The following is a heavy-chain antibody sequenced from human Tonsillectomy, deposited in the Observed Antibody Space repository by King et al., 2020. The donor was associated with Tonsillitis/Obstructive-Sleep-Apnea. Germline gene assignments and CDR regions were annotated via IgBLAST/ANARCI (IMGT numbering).Heavy chain of an antibody. V-gene: IGHV1-18*01. J-gene: IGHJ4*02. Sequence: QLVQSGAEVKKPGASVKVSCKASGYTFTNYGISWVRQAPGQGLEWMAWISAHNGHTNYAQKFQGRVTMTTDASTSTAYMERRSLRSDDTAVYYCARDSMSHYYDSSAYYTFNYWGQGTLVTVSS. D-gene: IGHD3-22*01. CDR1: GYTFTNYG. CDR3: ARDSMSHYYDSSAYYTFNY. CDR2: ISAHNGHT.